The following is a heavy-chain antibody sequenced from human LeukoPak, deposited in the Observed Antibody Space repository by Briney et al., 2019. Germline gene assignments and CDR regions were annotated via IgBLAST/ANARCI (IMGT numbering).Heavy chain of an antibody. J-gene: IGHJ4*02. CDR1: GFTFISFG. CDR2: ISYDGSNK. Sequence: PGGSLRLSCAASGFTFISFGMHWVRRAPGKGLEWVALISYDGSNKYYADSVKGRFTISRDNSKNTLYLQMNSLRAEDAAVYYCAKDWNPGYYDSSGSYPDYWGQGTLVTVSS. V-gene: IGHV3-30*18. CDR3: AKDWNPGYYDSSGSYPDY. D-gene: IGHD3-22*01.